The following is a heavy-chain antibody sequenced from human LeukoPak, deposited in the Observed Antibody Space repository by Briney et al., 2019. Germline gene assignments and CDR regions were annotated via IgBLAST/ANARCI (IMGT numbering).Heavy chain of an antibody. Sequence: GGSLRLSCAASGFTFSNYWMTWVRQAPGKGLEWVAKIRRDGGEKYYVDSVKGRFTISRDNAKNSLYLQMNSLRTEDTAVYYCARPYNFSSGYWNYWGQGTLVTVSS. J-gene: IGHJ4*02. CDR3: ARPYNFSSGYWNY. V-gene: IGHV3-7*01. CDR2: IRRDGGEK. CDR1: GFTFSNYW. D-gene: IGHD3-3*01.